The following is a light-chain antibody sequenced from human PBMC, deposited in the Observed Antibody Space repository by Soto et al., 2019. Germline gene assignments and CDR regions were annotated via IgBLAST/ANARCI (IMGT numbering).Light chain of an antibody. V-gene: IGLV2-23*01. Sequence: QSALTQPASVSGSPGQSITISCTGTSSDVGSYNLVSWYQQHPGKAPKLMIYEGSKRPSGVSNRFSGSKSGNTASLTISGLKAEDEADYYCCSYAGSSTHVVFGGGTKLTV. CDR2: EGS. CDR1: SSDVGSYNL. CDR3: CSYAGSSTHVV. J-gene: IGLJ2*01.